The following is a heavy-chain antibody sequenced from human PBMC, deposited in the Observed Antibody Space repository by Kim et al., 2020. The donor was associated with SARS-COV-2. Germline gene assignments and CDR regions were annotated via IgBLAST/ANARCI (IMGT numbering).Heavy chain of an antibody. J-gene: IGHJ5*02. Sequence: SETLSLTCTVSGGSISSGGYYWSWIRQHPGKGLEWIGYIYYSGSTYYNPSLKSRVTISVDTSKNQFSLKLSSVTAADTAVYYCARELGYCSSTSCYPLNWFDPWGQGTLVTVSS. D-gene: IGHD2-2*01. V-gene: IGHV4-31*03. CDR2: IYYSGST. CDR3: ARELGYCSSTSCYPLNWFDP. CDR1: GGSISSGGYY.